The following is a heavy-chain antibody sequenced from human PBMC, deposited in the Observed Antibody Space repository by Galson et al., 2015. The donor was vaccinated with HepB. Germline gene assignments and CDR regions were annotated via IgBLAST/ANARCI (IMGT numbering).Heavy chain of an antibody. CDR1: GFTFSSYA. D-gene: IGHD2-2*01. CDR3: ARETDCSSTSCYPSYYYYGMDV. J-gene: IGHJ6*02. V-gene: IGHV3-30-3*01. CDR2: ISYDGSNK. Sequence: SLRLSCAASGFTFSSYAMHWVRQAPGKGLEWVAVISYDGSNKYYADSVKGRFTISRDNSKNTLYLQMNSLRAEDTAVYYCARETDCSSTSCYPSYYYYGMDVWGQGTTVTVSS.